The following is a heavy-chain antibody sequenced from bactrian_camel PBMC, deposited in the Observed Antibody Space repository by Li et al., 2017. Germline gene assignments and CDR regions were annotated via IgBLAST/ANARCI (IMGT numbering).Heavy chain of an antibody. CDR1: GFTFSSTG. CDR2: INPGGGTA. J-gene: IGHJ4*01. CDR3: VGEIATARPPV. Sequence: VQLVESGGGLVQPGGSLRLSCAASGFTFSSTGVNWVRQAPGKGLEWVSTINPGGGTAYYVDLVKGRFTISRDNAKNMLYLEMNNLRPEDTARYYCVGEIATARPPVWGQGTQVTVS. V-gene: IGHV3S40*01. D-gene: IGHD1*01.